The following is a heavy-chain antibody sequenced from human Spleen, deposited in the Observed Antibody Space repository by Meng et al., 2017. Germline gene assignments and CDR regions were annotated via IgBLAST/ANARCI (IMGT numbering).Heavy chain of an antibody. J-gene: IGHJ3*02. CDR1: GYTFTSYG. CDR3: ATDAIAAAGIIAFDI. Sequence: ASVKVSCKASGYTFTSYGISWVRQAPGQGLEWMGWISAYNGNTNYAQKLQGRVTMTTDTSTSTAYMELSSLRSEDTAVYYCATDAIAAAGIIAFDIWGQGTMVTVSS. V-gene: IGHV1-18*01. CDR2: ISAYNGNT. D-gene: IGHD6-13*01.